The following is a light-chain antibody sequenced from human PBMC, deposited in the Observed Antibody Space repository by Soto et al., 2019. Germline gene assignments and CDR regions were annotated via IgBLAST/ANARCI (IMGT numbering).Light chain of an antibody. CDR3: QQCATAPLT. J-gene: IGKJ1*01. Sequence: EIVLTQSPGTLSLSPGERATLSCRASQSVTNNYLAWYQQKPGQAHRLLIYDATHSATGIPDRCSSSGSRTDFTLTINRLEPEDFAVYYCQQCATAPLTFGQGTRVET. V-gene: IGKV3-20*01. CDR2: DAT. CDR1: QSVTNNY.